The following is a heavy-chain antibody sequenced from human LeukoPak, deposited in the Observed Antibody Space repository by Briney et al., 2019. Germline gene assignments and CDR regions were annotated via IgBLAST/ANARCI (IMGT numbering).Heavy chain of an antibody. CDR1: GYTFTSYD. Sequence: SVKVSCKASGYTFTSYDINWVRQATGQGLEWMGWMNPNSGNTGYAQKFQGRVTITRNTSISTAYMELSSLRSEDTAVYYCASSPPSTPGAFDIWGQGTMVTVSS. V-gene: IGHV1-8*03. CDR2: MNPNSGNT. J-gene: IGHJ3*02. CDR3: ASSPPSTPGAFDI. D-gene: IGHD3-3*02.